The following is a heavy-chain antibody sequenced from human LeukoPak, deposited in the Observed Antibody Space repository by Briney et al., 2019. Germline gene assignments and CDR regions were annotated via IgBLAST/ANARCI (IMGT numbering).Heavy chain of an antibody. CDR3: ARGAVAGNNFDY. Sequence: ASVKVSFKASGYTFTSYDINWVRQATGQGLEWMGWMNPNSGNTGYAQKFRGRVTMTRNTSISTAYMELSSLRSEDTAVYYCARGAVAGNNFDYWGQGTLVTVSS. J-gene: IGHJ4*02. V-gene: IGHV1-8*01. D-gene: IGHD6-19*01. CDR1: GYTFTSYD. CDR2: MNPNSGNT.